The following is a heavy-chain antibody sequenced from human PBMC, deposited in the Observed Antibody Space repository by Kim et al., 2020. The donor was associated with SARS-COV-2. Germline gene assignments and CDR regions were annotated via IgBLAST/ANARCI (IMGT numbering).Heavy chain of an antibody. CDR3: AREGQWWFGDNYHGMDV. CDR1: GFTFSSYA. D-gene: IGHD3-10*01. CDR2: ISCDGSTK. V-gene: IGHV3-30*04. J-gene: IGHJ6*02. Sequence: GGSLRLSCAASGFTFSSYAMHWVRQAPGKGLEWVAVISCDGSTKYYADSVKGRFTISRDNSKNTLYLQMNSLRAEDTAVYYCAREGQWWFGDNYHGMDVWGQGTKVSVSS.